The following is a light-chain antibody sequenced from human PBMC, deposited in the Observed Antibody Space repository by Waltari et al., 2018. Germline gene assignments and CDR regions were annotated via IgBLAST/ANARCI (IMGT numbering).Light chain of an antibody. CDR3: AAWDDSLSGWV. CDR1: SSXIGSNY. V-gene: IGLV1-47*01. J-gene: IGLJ3*02. Sequence: QSVLTQPPSASGTPGQRVTISCSGSSSXIGSNYVYWYQQLPGTAPKLLIYRNNHRPSGVPARFSGSKSGTSASLPISGLRSEDEADYYCAAWDDSLSGWVFGGGTKLTVL. CDR2: RNN.